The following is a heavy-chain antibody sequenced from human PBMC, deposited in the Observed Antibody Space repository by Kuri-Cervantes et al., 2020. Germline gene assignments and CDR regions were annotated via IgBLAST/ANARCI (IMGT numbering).Heavy chain of an antibody. J-gene: IGHJ6*02. CDR2: FDPEDGET. V-gene: IGHV1-24*01. CDR1: GYTLTELS. CDR3: ARGSYSSGWLYYYYGMDV. D-gene: IGHD6-19*01. Sequence: ASVKVSCKVSGYTLTELSMHWVRQAPGKGLEWMGGFDPEDGETIYAQKFQGRVTITADESTSTAYMELSNLRSEDTAVYYCARGSYSSGWLYYYYGMDVWGQGTTVTVSS.